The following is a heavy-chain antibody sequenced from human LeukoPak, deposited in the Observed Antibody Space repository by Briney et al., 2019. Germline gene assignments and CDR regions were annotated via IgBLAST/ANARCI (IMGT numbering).Heavy chain of an antibody. Sequence: GASVTVSCTASGYTITSYAIHWVRQAPGQRLEWMGWINGDNGNTKYSQKFQGRVTITGDASASTAYMELSSLRSEDTAVFYCARTGSSRWHGDHYYFDYWGQGTLVTVSS. J-gene: IGHJ4*02. D-gene: IGHD6-13*01. V-gene: IGHV1-3*01. CDR2: INGDNGNT. CDR3: ARTGSSRWHGDHYYFDY. CDR1: GYTITSYA.